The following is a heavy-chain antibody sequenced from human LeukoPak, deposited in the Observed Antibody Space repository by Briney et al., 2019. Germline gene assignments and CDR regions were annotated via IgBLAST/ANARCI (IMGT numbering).Heavy chain of an antibody. CDR3: ARTYCAEDCSIRYFDY. Sequence: ASVKVSCKASGYTFSGYYMHWVRQAPGQGLEWMGIINPSGGSTSYAQKFQGRVTLTRDKSTSTVYMELSSLTSDDTAVYYCARTYCAEDCSIRYFDYWGQGTLVTVSS. CDR2: INPSGGST. J-gene: IGHJ4*02. V-gene: IGHV1-46*01. D-gene: IGHD2-21*02. CDR1: GYTFSGYY.